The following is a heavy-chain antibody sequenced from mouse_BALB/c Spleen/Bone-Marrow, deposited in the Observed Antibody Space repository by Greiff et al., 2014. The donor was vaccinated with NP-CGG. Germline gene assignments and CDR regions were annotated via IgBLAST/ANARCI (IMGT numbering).Heavy chain of an antibody. J-gene: IGHJ4*01. Sequence: EVQLVESGGGLVKPGGSLKLSCAASGFTFSDYYMCWIRQTPEKRLEWVATISDGGSYTYYPDSVKGRLTISRDNAKNSLYLQMSSLKSEDTAMYYCARSGERYGAMDYWGQGTSVTVSS. V-gene: IGHV5-4*02. CDR3: ARSGERYGAMDY. D-gene: IGHD2-10*02. CDR2: ISDGGSYT. CDR1: GFTFSDYY.